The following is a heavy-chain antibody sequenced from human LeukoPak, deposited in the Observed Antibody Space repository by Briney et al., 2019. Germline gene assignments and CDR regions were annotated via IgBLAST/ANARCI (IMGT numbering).Heavy chain of an antibody. D-gene: IGHD4-17*01. CDR2: MNPNSGNT. V-gene: IGHV1-8*01. CDR1: GYTFTSYD. CDR3: ARGIYGDYGADYYYYYMDV. Sequence: ASVKVSCKASGYTFTSYDINWVRQATGQGLEWMGWMNPNSGNTGYAQKFQGRVTMTRNTSKSTAYMELSSLRSEDTAVYYCARGIYGDYGADYYYYYMDVWGKGTTVTVSS. J-gene: IGHJ6*03.